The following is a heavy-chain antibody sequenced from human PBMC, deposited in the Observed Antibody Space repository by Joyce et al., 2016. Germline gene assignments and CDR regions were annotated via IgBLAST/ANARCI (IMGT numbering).Heavy chain of an antibody. V-gene: IGHV3-48*04. CDR3: AVRAGTYSFDC. CDR1: GLTFSDYS. CDR2: MNSGSSSI. D-gene: IGHD1-1*01. Sequence: EVQLVESGGGLVQPGGSLRLSCVASGLTFSDYSMNWVRQAPVKGLDGVSYMNSGSSSIYYADSVKGRVTISRDNAKNSLYLQMNSLGAEDTAVYYCAVRAGTYSFDCWGQGTLVTVSS. J-gene: IGHJ4*02.